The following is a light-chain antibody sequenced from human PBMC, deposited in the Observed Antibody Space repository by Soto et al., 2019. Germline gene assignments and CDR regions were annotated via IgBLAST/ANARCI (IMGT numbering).Light chain of an antibody. CDR2: RAS. V-gene: IGKV1-5*03. CDR3: QQYNSYPLT. J-gene: IGKJ4*01. CDR1: QSISSW. Sequence: DIQMTQSPSTLSASVGDRVTITCRASQSISSWLAWYQLTPGKAPKLLIYRASTLQSGVPSRFGGSGSGTEFTLTISSLQPDDFAAYYCQQYNSYPLTFGGGTKVEIK.